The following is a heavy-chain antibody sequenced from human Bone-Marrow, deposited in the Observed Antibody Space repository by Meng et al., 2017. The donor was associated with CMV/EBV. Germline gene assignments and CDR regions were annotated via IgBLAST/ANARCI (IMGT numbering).Heavy chain of an antibody. Sequence: EVQLVESGGGLVQPGGSLRLSCVASGFTFSSYWMHWVRQAPGKGLVWVSRINTDGRSTDFADSVKGRFTISRDNAKNTMYLQMNSLRAEDTGVYYCTRGAWDSWGQGTLVTVSS. J-gene: IGHJ4*02. V-gene: IGHV3-74*01. CDR3: TRGAWDS. CDR1: GFTFSSYW. CDR2: INTDGRST.